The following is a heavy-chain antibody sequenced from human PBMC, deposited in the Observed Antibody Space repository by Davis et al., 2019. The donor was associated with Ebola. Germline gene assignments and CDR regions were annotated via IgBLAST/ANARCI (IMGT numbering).Heavy chain of an antibody. CDR1: GFTVTNSY. Sequence: GGSLRLSCVASGFTVTNSYMSWVRQAPGKGLEWVSVIYSGGDTYYAGSVKGRFTISRDNSKNTVYLQMNSLRADDTAVYYCARGAGTGGDYWGQGTLVTVSS. CDR2: IYSGGDT. CDR3: ARGAGTGGDY. D-gene: IGHD6-13*01. J-gene: IGHJ4*02. V-gene: IGHV3-53*01.